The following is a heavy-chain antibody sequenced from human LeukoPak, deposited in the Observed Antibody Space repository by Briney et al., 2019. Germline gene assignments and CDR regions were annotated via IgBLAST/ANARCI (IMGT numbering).Heavy chain of an antibody. V-gene: IGHV3-11*04. Sequence: TGGSLRLSCAASGFTFSDYYMSWIRQAPGKGLEWVSYISSSGSTIYYADSVKGRFTISRDNAKNSLYLQMNSLRAEDTAVYYCARDGEYCSSTSCPGHWGQGTLVTVSS. CDR2: ISSSGSTI. CDR3: ARDGEYCSSTSCPGH. CDR1: GFTFSDYY. J-gene: IGHJ4*02. D-gene: IGHD2-2*01.